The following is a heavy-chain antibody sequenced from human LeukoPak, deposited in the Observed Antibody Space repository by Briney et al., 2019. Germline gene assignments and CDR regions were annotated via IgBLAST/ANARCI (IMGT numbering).Heavy chain of an antibody. CDR2: ISYDGSKK. D-gene: IGHD3-9*01. CDR3: AKEYDRVHDAFDI. CDR1: GFTFSSN. J-gene: IGHJ3*02. V-gene: IGHV3-30*18. Sequence: PGGSLRLSCVVSGFTFSSNHWVRQAPGKGLEWVAVISYDGSKKYYADSVKGRFTISRDSSKNTLSLQMNSLRAEDTAVYYCAKEYDRVHDAFDIWGQGTVVTVSS.